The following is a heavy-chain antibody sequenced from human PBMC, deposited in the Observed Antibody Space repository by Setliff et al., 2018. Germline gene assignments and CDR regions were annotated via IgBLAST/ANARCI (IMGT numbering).Heavy chain of an antibody. J-gene: IGHJ4*02. V-gene: IGHV4-30-4*08. D-gene: IGHD5-12*01. CDR1: GGSISGSGHY. Sequence: PSETLSLTCTVSGGSISGSGHYWSWIRQPPGKGLEWIGYIYYSGSTYYNPSLKSRVTISVDTSKNQFSLKLSSVTAADTAVYYCARERRFSGYADYWGQGTLVTVSS. CDR2: IYYSGST. CDR3: ARERRFSGYADY.